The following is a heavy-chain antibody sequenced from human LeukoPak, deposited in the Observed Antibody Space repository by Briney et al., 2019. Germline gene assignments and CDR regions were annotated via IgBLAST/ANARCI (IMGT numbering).Heavy chain of an antibody. CDR1: GFTFSSYG. D-gene: IGHD6-13*01. CDR3: VRSWVS. J-gene: IGHJ5*02. V-gene: IGHV3-66*01. Sequence: PGRSLRLSCAASGFTFSSYGMHWVRQAPGKGLEWVSVIYSGGGTYYADSVKGRFTISMDNSKNTLYLQMNSLRAEDTAVYYCVRSWVSWGQGTLVTVSS. CDR2: IYSGGGT.